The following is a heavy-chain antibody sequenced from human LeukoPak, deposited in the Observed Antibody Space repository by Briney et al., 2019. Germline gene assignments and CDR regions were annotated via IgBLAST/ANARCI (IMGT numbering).Heavy chain of an antibody. V-gene: IGHV4-34*01. CDR2: INHSGNT. J-gene: IGHJ4*02. CDR3: ARARGAEAIDY. CDR1: GGSFSGNY. D-gene: IGHD6-25*01. Sequence: SESLSLTCAVYGGSFSGNYWGWIRQPPGKGLEWIGEINHSGNTNYNPSLKSRVTLLVDTSKSQFSLRLSSVTAADRAVYYCARARGAEAIDYWGQGTLVTVSS.